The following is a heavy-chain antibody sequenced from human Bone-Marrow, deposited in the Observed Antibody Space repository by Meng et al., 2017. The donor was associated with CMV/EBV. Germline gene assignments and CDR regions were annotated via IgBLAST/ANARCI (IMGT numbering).Heavy chain of an antibody. CDR1: GYTFTGYY. J-gene: IGHJ6*02. Sequence: ASVTVSCKASGYTFTGYYMHWVRQAPGQGLEWMGWINPNSGGTNYAQKFQGRVTMTRDTSISTAYMELSRLRSDDTAVYYCARERLPGDPDNNYGMDVWGQGTTVTVSS. CDR2: INPNSGGT. D-gene: IGHD3-10*01. CDR3: ARERLPGDPDNNYGMDV. V-gene: IGHV1-2*02.